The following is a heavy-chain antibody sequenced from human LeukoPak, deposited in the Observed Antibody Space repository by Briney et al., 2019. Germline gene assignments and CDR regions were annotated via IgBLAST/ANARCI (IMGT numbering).Heavy chain of an antibody. CDR2: IKQDGGEK. D-gene: IGHD5-24*01. CDR1: GFTFSSHW. CDR3: AKRWLQLQLDYFDY. V-gene: IGHV3-7*01. J-gene: IGHJ4*02. Sequence: GGSLRLSCAASGFTFSSHWMSWVRQAPGKGLEWVATIKQDGGEKYYVDSVKGRFTISRDNAKNSLYLQMNSLRAEDTAVYYCAKRWLQLQLDYFDYWGQGTLVTVSS.